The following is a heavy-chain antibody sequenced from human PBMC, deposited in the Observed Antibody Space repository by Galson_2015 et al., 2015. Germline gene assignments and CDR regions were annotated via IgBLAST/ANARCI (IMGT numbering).Heavy chain of an antibody. CDR2: TYYRSKWYN. CDR3: ARDYDYGDYEYYYYYGMDV. CDR1: GDSVSSNSAA. D-gene: IGHD4-17*01. J-gene: IGHJ6*02. V-gene: IGHV6-1*01. Sequence: CAISGDSVSSNSAAWNWIRQSPSRGLEWLGRTYYRSKWYNDYAVSVKSRIAINPDTSKNQFPLQLNSVTPEDTAVYYCARDYDYGDYEYYYYYGMDVWGQGTTVTVSS.